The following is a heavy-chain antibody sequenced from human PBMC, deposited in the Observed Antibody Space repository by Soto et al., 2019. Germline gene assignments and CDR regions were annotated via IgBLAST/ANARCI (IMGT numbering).Heavy chain of an antibody. CDR2: MNPDSGNT. Sequence: ASVKVSCKASGYTFTNYDIHWVRQAPGQGLEWMGWMNPDSGNTGQSKQFQGRVTMTRDTSISTAYMEMSSLRSEDTDVYYCARGRFRRTWFDPWG. D-gene: IGHD3-16*01. V-gene: IGHV1-8*01. CDR1: GYTFTNYD. J-gene: IGHJ5*02. CDR3: ARGRFRRTWFDP.